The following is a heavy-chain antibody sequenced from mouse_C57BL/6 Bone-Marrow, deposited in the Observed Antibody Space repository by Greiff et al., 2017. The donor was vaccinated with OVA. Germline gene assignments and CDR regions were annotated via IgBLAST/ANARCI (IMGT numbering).Heavy chain of an antibody. V-gene: IGHV5-9*01. CDR1: GFTFSSYT. CDR3: ARGNGGWFAY. J-gene: IGHJ3*01. CDR2: ISGGGGNT. Sequence: EVQRVESGGGLVKPGGSLKLSCAASGFTFSSYTMSWVRQTPEKRLEWVATISGGGGNTYYPDSVKGRFTISRDNAKNTLYLQMSSLRSEDTALYYCARGNGGWFAYWGQGTLVTVSA.